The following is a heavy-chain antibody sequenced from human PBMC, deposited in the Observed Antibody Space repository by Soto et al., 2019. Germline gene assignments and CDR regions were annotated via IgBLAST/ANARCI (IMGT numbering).Heavy chain of an antibody. CDR1: GFTFSSYA. V-gene: IGHV3-23*01. D-gene: IGHD2-2*01. J-gene: IGHJ6*02. CDR3: AKGGPDCSSTSCYPYYYYGMDV. CDR2: ISGSGGST. Sequence: LRLSCAASGFTFSSYAMSWVRQAPGKGLEWVSAISGSGGSTYYADSVKGRFTISRDNSKNTLYLQMNSLRAEDTAVYYCAKGGPDCSSTSCYPYYYYGMDVWGQGTTVTVSS.